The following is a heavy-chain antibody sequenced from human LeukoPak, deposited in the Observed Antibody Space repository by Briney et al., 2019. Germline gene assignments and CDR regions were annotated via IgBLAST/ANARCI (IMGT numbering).Heavy chain of an antibody. V-gene: IGHV1-24*01. J-gene: IGHJ6*02. CDR1: GYTLTGLS. CDR3: ATVNCSGGSCYPRSYYYGMDV. D-gene: IGHD2-15*01. CDR2: FDPEDGET. Sequence: ASVKVSCKVSGYTLTGLSMHWVRQAPGKGLEWMGGFDPEDGETIYAQKFQGRVTMTEDTSTDTAYMELSSLRSEDTAVYYCATVNCSGGSCYPRSYYYGMDVWGQGTTVTVSS.